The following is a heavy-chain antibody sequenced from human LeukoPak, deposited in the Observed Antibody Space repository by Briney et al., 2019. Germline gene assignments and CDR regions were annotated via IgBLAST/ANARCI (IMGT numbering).Heavy chain of an antibody. J-gene: IGHJ4*02. CDR2: IYTSGST. D-gene: IGHD6-19*01. CDR3: ARDRPGRPRQQWLVADY. Sequence: SETLSLTCTVSGGSISGYYWSWIRQPAGKGLEWIGRIYTSGSTNYNPSLKSRVIMSVDTSKNQFSLKLSSVTAADTAVYYCARDRPGRPRQQWLVADYWGQGTLVTVSS. CDR1: GGSISGYY. V-gene: IGHV4-4*07.